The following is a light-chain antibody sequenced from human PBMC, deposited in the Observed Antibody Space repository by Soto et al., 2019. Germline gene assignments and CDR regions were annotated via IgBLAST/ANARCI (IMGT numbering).Light chain of an antibody. J-gene: IGLJ1*01. Sequence: QSVLTQPASVSGSPAQSITISCTGTISDVGSYNLVSWYQQHPGKAPKLIIYEGIKRPSGVSNRFSGSQSGNTASLTISGLQAEDEADYFCCSYAGSSTYVFGTGTKLTVL. CDR3: CSYAGSSTYV. CDR2: EGI. CDR1: ISDVGSYNL. V-gene: IGLV2-23*01.